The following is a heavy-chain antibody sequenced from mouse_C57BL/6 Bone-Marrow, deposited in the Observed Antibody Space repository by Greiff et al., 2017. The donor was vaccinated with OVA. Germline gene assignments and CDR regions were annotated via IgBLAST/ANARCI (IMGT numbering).Heavy chain of an antibody. CDR2: IDPSDSYT. CDR3: ARRWLLLYWYFDV. V-gene: IGHV1-69*01. CDR1: GYTFTSYW. J-gene: IGHJ1*03. Sequence: VQLQQPGAELVMPGASVKLSCKASGYTFTSYWMHWVKPRPGQGLEWIGEIDPSDSYTNYNQKFKGKSTLTVDKSSSTAYMQLSRLTSEDSAVYYCARRWLLLYWYFDVWGTGTTVTVSS. D-gene: IGHD2-3*01.